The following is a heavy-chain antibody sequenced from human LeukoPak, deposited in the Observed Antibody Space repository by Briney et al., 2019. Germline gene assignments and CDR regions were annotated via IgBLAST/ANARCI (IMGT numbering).Heavy chain of an antibody. CDR1: GFTVSTNY. Sequence: PGGSLRLSCAASGFTVSTNYMSWVGQAPGKGLEWVSVIYRDGDTYYADSVEGRFTISRDSSKNILYLQMNSLRAEDTAVYYCARDVFDRGLQWYFDLWGRGTVITVSS. CDR2: IYRDGDT. D-gene: IGHD3-16*01. V-gene: IGHV3-53*01. CDR3: ARDVFDRGLQWYFDL. J-gene: IGHJ2*01.